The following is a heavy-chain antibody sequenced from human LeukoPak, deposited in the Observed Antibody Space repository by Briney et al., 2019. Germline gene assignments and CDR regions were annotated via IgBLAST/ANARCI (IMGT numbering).Heavy chain of an antibody. CDR1: GGSISSSSYY. CDR2: IYYSGST. V-gene: IGHV4-39*01. J-gene: IGHJ6*03. Sequence: SETLSLTCTVSGGSISSSSYYWGWIRQPPGKGLDGVWSIYYSGSTYYNPSLKSRVTISVDTSKNQFSLKLSSVTAADTAVYYCASVHYYYYYYMDVWGKGTTVTVSS. D-gene: IGHD3-10*02. CDR3: ASVHYYYYYYMDV.